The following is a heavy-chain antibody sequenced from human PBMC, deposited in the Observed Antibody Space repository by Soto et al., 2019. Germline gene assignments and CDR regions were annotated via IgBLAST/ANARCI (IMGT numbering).Heavy chain of an antibody. V-gene: IGHV1-2*02. CDR2: INPKSGGT. CDR3: ARQYCRHGTCYFDY. D-gene: IGHD2-15*01. CDR1: GYTFTDYY. J-gene: IGHJ4*02. Sequence: EASVKVSCKTSGYTFTDYYIHWVRQAPGQGLEWMGWINPKSGGTDYAQNFQGRVTMTRDTSISTAYTELSRLRSDDTAVYYCARQYCRHGTCYFDYWGQGTLVTVSS.